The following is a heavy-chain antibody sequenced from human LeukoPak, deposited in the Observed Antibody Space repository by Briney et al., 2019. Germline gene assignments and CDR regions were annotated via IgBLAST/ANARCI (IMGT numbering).Heavy chain of an antibody. CDR3: ARRRYSGYDWDY. V-gene: IGHV4-4*02. CDR1: GGSISSDNW. Sequence: PSGTLSLTCAVSGGSISSDNWWSWVRQSSGEGLEWIGEIYRSGSTNYNPSLQSRVTISLDTPKNQFSLKLNSVTAADTAVYYCARRRYSGYDWDYWGQGTLVTVSS. D-gene: IGHD5-12*01. CDR2: IYRSGST. J-gene: IGHJ4*02.